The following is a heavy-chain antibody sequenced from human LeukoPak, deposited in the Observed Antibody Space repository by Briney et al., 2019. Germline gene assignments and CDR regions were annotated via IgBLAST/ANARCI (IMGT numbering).Heavy chain of an antibody. CDR1: GFTVNDYY. J-gene: IGHJ4*01. V-gene: IGHV3-11*06. D-gene: IGHD3-10*01. CDR3: ARVGSMVRGPNYFDY. Sequence: GGPLTLSCAPSGFTVNDYYMSWIRQAPGKGLEWVSYISSSSSYTNYADSVKGRFTISRDNAKNSLYLQMNSLRAEDTAVYYCARVGSMVRGPNYFDYWGQGTLVTVSS. CDR2: ISSSSSYT.